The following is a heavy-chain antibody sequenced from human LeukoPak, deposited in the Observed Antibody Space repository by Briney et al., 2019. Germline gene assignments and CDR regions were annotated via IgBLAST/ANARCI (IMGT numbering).Heavy chain of an antibody. Sequence: GGSLRLSCAVSGLTFNDYYMSWIRQAPGKGLEWLSYISHTSSYTKYVDSVKGRFTISRDNAKNSLYLQMNNVRAGDTAVYYCASHGGHDYFDYWGQGTLVTVSS. CDR3: ASHGGHDYFDY. J-gene: IGHJ4*02. CDR1: GLTFNDYY. D-gene: IGHD5-12*01. V-gene: IGHV3-11*06. CDR2: ISHTSSYT.